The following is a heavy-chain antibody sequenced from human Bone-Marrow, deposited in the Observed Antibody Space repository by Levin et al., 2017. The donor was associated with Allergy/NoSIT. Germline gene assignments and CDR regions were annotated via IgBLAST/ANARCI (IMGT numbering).Heavy chain of an antibody. CDR1: GFSVSPSGRA. CDR2: LYWNDDK. CDR3: AHMMSTMNTGFFDY. J-gene: IGHJ4*02. V-gene: IGHV2-5*01. Sequence: SGPTLVKPTQTLTLTCAFSGFSVSPSGRAVGWFRQPPGKALEWIALLYWNDDKRYSPSLGTRLTLTKDPSENQVVLTITNVYPVDTDTYYCAHMMSTMNTGFFDYWGQGSLVTVSS. D-gene: IGHD2-8*02.